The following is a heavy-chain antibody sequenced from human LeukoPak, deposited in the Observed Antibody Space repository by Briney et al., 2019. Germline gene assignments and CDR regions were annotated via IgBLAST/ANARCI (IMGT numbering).Heavy chain of an antibody. D-gene: IGHD2-21*02. V-gene: IGHV4-34*01. CDR2: INHSGST. CDR1: GGSFSGYY. CDR3: ARFLAYCGGDCSNWYFDL. Sequence: SETLSLTCAVYGGSFSGYYWSWIRQPPGKGLEWIGEINHSGSTNYNPSLKSRVSMSVDTSKKQFSLKLRSVTAADTAVYYCARFLAYCGGDCSNWYFDLWGRGTLVTVSS. J-gene: IGHJ2*01.